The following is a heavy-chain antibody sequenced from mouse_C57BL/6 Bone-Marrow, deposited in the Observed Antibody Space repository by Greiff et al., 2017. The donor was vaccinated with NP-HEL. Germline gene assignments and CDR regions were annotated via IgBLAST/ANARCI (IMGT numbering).Heavy chain of an antibody. CDR2: IYPRDGST. CDR1: GYTFTDHT. V-gene: IGHV1-78*01. D-gene: IGHD1-1*01. Sequence: QVQLQQSDAELVKPGASVKISCKVSGYTFTDHTIHWMKQRPEQGLEWIGYIYPRDGSTKYNEKFKGKATLTADKSSSTAYMQLNSMTAEDSADYFCVKSMYVGSSYTPCYAMDYWGQGTSVTVSS. CDR3: VKSMYVGSSYTPCYAMDY. J-gene: IGHJ4*01.